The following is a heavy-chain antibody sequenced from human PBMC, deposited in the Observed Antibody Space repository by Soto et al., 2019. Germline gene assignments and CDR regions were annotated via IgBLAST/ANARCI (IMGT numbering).Heavy chain of an antibody. CDR3: AKDDYGDYYYGMDV. CDR2: ISYDGSNK. J-gene: IGHJ6*02. Sequence: QVQLVESGGGVVQPGRSLRLSCAASGFTFSSYGMHWVRQAPGKGLEWVAVISYDGSNKYYADSVKGRFTISRDNSKNSLYLQMNSLRAEDTAVYYGAKDDYGDYYYGMDVWGQGTTVTVSS. CDR1: GFTFSSYG. D-gene: IGHD4-17*01. V-gene: IGHV3-30*18.